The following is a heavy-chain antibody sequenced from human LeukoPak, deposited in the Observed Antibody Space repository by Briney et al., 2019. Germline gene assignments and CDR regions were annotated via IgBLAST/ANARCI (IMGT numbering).Heavy chain of an antibody. CDR2: INHSGST. Sequence: SETLPLTCAVYGGSFSGYYWSWIRQPPGKGLEWIGEINHSGSTNYNPSLKSRVTISVDTSKNQFSLKLSSVTAADTAVYYCARGPPEYCSSTSCYGLDYWGQGTLVTVSS. D-gene: IGHD2-2*01. V-gene: IGHV4-34*01. CDR3: ARGPPEYCSSTSCYGLDY. CDR1: GGSFSGYY. J-gene: IGHJ4*02.